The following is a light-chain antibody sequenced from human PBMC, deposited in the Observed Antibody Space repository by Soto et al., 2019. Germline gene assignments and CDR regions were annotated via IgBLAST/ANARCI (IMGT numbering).Light chain of an antibody. CDR1: QSVTNND. CDR3: HQYGSSPPVT. Sequence: DIVFTKSPGSLSLSPGERATLSCRASQSVTNNDLAWYQQKPGQAPRLLIYGASSRATGIPDRFSGSGSGTDFTLTISRLEPEDFAMYYCHQYGSSPPVTFGQVTRLEIK. CDR2: GAS. J-gene: IGKJ5*01. V-gene: IGKV3-20*01.